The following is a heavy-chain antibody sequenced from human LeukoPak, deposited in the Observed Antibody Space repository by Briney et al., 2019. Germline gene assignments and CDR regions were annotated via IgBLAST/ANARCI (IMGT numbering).Heavy chain of an antibody. CDR1: GDSISSYY. Sequence: SETLSLTCTVSGDSISSYYWSWIRQPPGKGLEWIGYIYYSGSTNYNPSLKSRVTISVDTSKNQFSLKLSSVTAADTAVYYCARRKVGATWGNAFDIWGQGTMVTVSS. D-gene: IGHD1-26*01. J-gene: IGHJ3*02. V-gene: IGHV4-59*08. CDR3: ARRKVGATWGNAFDI. CDR2: IYYSGST.